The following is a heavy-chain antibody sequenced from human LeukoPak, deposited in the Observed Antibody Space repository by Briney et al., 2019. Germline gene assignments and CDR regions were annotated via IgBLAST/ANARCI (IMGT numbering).Heavy chain of an antibody. J-gene: IGHJ3*02. D-gene: IGHD3-22*01. CDR3: ARVRKMTYYYESSGYYPGAFDI. CDR1: GFTFSRNW. Sequence: PGGSLRLSCAASGFTFSRNWMHWVRQAPGKGLVWVSRISSDGSSTTYADSVKGRFTISRDNSKNTLYLQMNSLRAEDTAVYYCARVRKMTYYYESSGYYPGAFDIWGQGTMVTVSS. V-gene: IGHV3-74*01. CDR2: ISSDGSST.